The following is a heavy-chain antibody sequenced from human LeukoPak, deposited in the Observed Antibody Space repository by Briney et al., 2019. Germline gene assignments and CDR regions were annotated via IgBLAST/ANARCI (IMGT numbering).Heavy chain of an antibody. J-gene: IGHJ3*02. V-gene: IGHV4-59*01. CDR2: IYYSGST. CDR1: GGSISSYY. Sequence: SETLSLTCSVSGGSISSYYWSWIRQPPGKGLEWIGYIYYSGSTNYNPSLKSRVTISVDTSKNQFSLKLSSVTAADTAVYYCARHEEGFDIWGQGTMVTVSS. CDR3: ARHEEGFDI.